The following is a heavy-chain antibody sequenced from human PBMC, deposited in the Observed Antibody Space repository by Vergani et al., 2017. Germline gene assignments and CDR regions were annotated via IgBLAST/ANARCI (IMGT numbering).Heavy chain of an antibody. Sequence: QVQLVQSGAEVKKPGASVKVSCKASGYTFTSYGISWVRQAPGQGLEWMGWISACNGNTHYAQKLQGRVTMTTDTSTRTAYMELRSLGSAATAVYYCARALYYYDSSGQRLYYYGMDVWGQGTTVTVSS. CDR2: ISACNGNT. V-gene: IGHV1-18*04. D-gene: IGHD3-22*01. CDR3: ARALYYYDSSGQRLYYYGMDV. CDR1: GYTFTSYG. J-gene: IGHJ6*02.